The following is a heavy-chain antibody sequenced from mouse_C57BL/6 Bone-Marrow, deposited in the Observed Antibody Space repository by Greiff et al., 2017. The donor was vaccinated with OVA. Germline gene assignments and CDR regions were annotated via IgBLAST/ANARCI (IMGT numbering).Heavy chain of an antibody. J-gene: IGHJ1*03. Sequence: EVQRVESGPGLVKPSQSLSLTCSVTGYSITSGYYWNWIRQFPGNKLEWMGYISYDGSNNYNPSLKNRISITRDTSKNQFFLKLNSVTTEDTATYYCASGVTGGSCWYFDVWGTGTTVTVSS. V-gene: IGHV3-6*01. CDR3: ASGVTGGSCWYFDV. CDR1: GYSITSGYY. D-gene: IGHD2-2*01. CDR2: ISYDGSN.